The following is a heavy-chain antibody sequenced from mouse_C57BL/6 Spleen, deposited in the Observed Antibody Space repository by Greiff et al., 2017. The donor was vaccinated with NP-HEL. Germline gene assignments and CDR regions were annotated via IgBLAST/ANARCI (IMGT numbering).Heavy chain of an antibody. Sequence: VQLQQPGAELVRPGSSVKLSCKASGYTFTSYWMHWVKQRPIQGLEWIGNIDPSDSETHYNQKFKDKATLTVDKSSSTAYMQLGSLTSEDSAVYYCARFGSSGPFAYWGQGTLVTVSA. CDR3: ARFGSSGPFAY. V-gene: IGHV1-52*01. CDR1: GYTFTSYW. J-gene: IGHJ3*01. CDR2: IDPSDSET. D-gene: IGHD3-2*02.